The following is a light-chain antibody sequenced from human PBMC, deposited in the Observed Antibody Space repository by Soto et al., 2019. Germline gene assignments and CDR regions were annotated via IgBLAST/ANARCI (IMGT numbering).Light chain of an antibody. CDR3: VQYGIPPS. CDR2: DVS. V-gene: IGKV3-20*01. J-gene: IGKJ1*01. Sequence: ENVLTQSPGTLSLSPGERATLSCRSSQIVSASYLSWYQKKPGEAPRLLIYDVSNRATGIPDRCSGSGSGTEFTLPINKLEPEDFAVYYCVQYGIPPSFGEGTKVESK. CDR1: QIVSASY.